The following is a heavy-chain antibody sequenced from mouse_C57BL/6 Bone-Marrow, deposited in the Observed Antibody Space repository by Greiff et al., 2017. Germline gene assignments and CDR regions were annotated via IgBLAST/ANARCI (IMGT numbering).Heavy chain of an antibody. CDR3: ARRRQLRPCAY. CDR1: GYSFTGYY. V-gene: IGHV1-42*01. CDR2: INPSTGGT. Sequence: EVQLQQSGPELVKPGASVKISCKASGYSFTGYYMNWVKQSPEKSLEWIGEINPSTGGTTYNQKFKAKATLTVDKSSSTAYMQLKSLTSEDSAVYYCARRRQLRPCAYWGQGTLVTVSA. J-gene: IGHJ3*01. D-gene: IGHD3-2*02.